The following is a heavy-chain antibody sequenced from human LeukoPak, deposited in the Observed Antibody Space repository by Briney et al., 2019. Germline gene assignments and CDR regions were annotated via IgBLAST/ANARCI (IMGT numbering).Heavy chain of an antibody. CDR2: VDYSGIN. CDR3: AIHGPGSGYLTYGMDV. J-gene: IGHJ6*01. V-gene: IGHV4-39*01. CDR1: VSSISNTNDY. D-gene: IGHD3-3*01. Sequence: SETLSLTCAVSVSSISNTNDYWGSVRQPPGKGREWIRSVDYSGINYYNLSLKIPVARSIDTSNNQISLKLSCVSDADTAVYYCAIHGPGSGYLTYGMDVWGQGATVTVSS.